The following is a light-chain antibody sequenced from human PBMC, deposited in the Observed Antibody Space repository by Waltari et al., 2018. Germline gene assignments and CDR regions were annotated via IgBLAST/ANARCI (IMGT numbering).Light chain of an antibody. CDR3: SSQSSNNVVL. V-gene: IGLV2-14*03. CDR2: DVS. J-gene: IGLJ3*02. CDR1: SSDVGRYNF. Sequence: QSALTQPASVSGSPGQSITISCTGTSSDVGRYNFVSWYQDHPGQGPKVIIYDVSDRPSGVSARFAGSKSGNTASLTISGLQAEDEADYYCSSQSSNNVVLFGGGTKVTVL.